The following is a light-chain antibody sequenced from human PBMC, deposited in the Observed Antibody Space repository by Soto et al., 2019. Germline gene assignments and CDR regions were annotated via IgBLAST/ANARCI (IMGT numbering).Light chain of an antibody. J-gene: IGKJ1*01. Sequence: EIVLTHSPGTLSLSPGERATLSFRASQSISDTLAWYQQKPGQAPRLLIYGASSRATGIPDRFSGSGSGTEFTLTISSLQSEDFGVYYCQQYNNWPPSTFGQGTKVDIK. CDR2: GAS. V-gene: IGKV3D-15*01. CDR1: QSISDT. CDR3: QQYNNWPPST.